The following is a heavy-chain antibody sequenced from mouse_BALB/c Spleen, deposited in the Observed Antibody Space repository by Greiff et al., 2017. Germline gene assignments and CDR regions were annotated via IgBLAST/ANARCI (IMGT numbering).Heavy chain of an antibody. D-gene: IGHD2-4*01. CDR3: ARGGYDYDYWYFDV. V-gene: IGHV5-6-5*01. CDR1: GFTFSSYA. Sequence: EVQGVESGGGLVKPGGSLKLSCAASGFTFSSYAMSWVRQTPEKRLEWVASISSGGSTYYPDTVKGRFTIPRDNAKNTLYLQMSSLKSEDTAMYYCARGGYDYDYWYFDVWGAGTTVTVSS. J-gene: IGHJ1*01. CDR2: ISSGGST.